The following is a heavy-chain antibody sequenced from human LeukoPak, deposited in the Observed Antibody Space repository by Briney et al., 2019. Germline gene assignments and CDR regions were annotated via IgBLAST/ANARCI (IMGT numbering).Heavy chain of an antibody. CDR2: ISSRSSYI. V-gene: IGHV3-21*01. D-gene: IGHD3-10*01. Sequence: PGGSLRLSCAASGFNFSSHNMNWVRQAPGKGLEWVSSISSRSSYIYYADSLKGRFTISRDNAKNSVYLQMNSLRAEDTAVYYCVSYFGFDYWGQGTLVTVSS. J-gene: IGHJ4*02. CDR1: GFNFSSHN. CDR3: VSYFGFDY.